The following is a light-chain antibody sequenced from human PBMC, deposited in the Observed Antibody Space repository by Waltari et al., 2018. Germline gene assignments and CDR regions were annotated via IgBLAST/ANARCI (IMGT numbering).Light chain of an antibody. CDR3: CSYTTTVPIV. CDR2: EVS. Sequence: QSALTQPASVSGSPGQSITISCTGTSSHFATYNYVSWYQQHPGRAPKLIIYEVSNRPSGVSNRFSASKSGKTASLTISGLQPEDEADYYCCSYTTTVPIVFGGGT. J-gene: IGLJ3*02. CDR1: SSHFATYNY. V-gene: IGLV2-14*01.